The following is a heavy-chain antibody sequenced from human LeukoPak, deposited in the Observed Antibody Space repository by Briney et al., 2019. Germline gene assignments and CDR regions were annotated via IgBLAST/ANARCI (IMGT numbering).Heavy chain of an antibody. D-gene: IGHD3-3*01. CDR1: GFTFSNAW. V-gene: IGHV3-15*01. CDR3: TTLEYYDFWSGYSPLDY. J-gene: IGHJ4*02. CDR2: FKSKTDGGTT. Sequence: PGGSLRLSCAASGFTFSNAWMSWSRQAPGKGLDWFGRFKSKTDGGTTDYAAPVKGRFTISRDDSKNTLYLQMNSLKTEDTAVYYCTTLEYYDFWSGYSPLDYWGQGTLVTVSS.